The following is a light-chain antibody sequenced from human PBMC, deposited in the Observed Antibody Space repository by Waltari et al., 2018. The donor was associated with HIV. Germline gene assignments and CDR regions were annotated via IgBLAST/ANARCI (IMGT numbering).Light chain of an antibody. Sequence: DIVMTQSPDSLSVSLGERATINCKSSQSLLYGSNNKNRLAWYQQRPGQPPKLLISWASTRESGVPDRFSGSGSGTDFTLTINSLQAEDVAVYYCQQFSLSHPLTFGGGTKVEIK. CDR1: QSLLYGSNNKNR. V-gene: IGKV4-1*01. CDR3: QQFSLSHPLT. CDR2: WAS. J-gene: IGKJ4*01.